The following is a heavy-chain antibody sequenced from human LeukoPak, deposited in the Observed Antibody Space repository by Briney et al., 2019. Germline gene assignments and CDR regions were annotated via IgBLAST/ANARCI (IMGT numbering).Heavy chain of an antibody. D-gene: IGHD3-3*01. CDR2: ISSTSAYI. CDR1: GFTFSSYS. V-gene: IGHV3-21*01. J-gene: IGHJ5*02. CDR3: ARDRQRITIFGVVIRKYNWFDP. Sequence: NPGGSLRLSCAASGFTFSSYSMNWVRQAPGKGLEWVSSISSTSAYIYYADSVKGRFAISRDNAKNSLYLQMNSLRAEDTAVYYCARDRQRITIFGVVIRKYNWFDPWGQGTLVTVSS.